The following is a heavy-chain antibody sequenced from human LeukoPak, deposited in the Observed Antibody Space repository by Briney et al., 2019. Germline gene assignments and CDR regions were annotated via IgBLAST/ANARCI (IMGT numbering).Heavy chain of an antibody. V-gene: IGHV4-39*01. Sequence: SETLSLTCTVSGGSITIGDNYWAWVRQPPGKGLEWIGSINYRRATYYNPSLKSRVTASVDTSKNQFSLNLSSVTAADTAVYYCARRLTQYDCFDPWGQGILVTVSS. CDR1: GGSITIGDNY. CDR2: INYRRAT. D-gene: IGHD2-2*01. CDR3: ARRLTQYDCFDP. J-gene: IGHJ5*02.